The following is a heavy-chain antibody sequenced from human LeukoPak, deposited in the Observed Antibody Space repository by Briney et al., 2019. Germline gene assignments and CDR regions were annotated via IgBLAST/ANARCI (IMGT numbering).Heavy chain of an antibody. Sequence: GGSLRLSCAASGFTFDDYGMSWVRQAPGKGLEWVSGINWNGGSTGYADSVKGRFTISRDNAKNSLYLQMNSLRAEDTALYHCARRYCSGASCYEGHYYYGMDVWGQGTTVTVSS. CDR1: GFTFDDYG. D-gene: IGHD2-15*01. CDR3: ARRYCSGASCYEGHYYYGMDV. J-gene: IGHJ6*02. V-gene: IGHV3-20*01. CDR2: INWNGGST.